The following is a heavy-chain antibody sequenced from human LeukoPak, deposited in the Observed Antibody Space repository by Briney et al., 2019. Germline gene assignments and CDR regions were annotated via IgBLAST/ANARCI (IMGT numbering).Heavy chain of an antibody. CDR3: ARGRVTIFGVVIPRGRAFDI. CDR2: INHSGGT. D-gene: IGHD3-3*01. CDR1: GGSFSGYY. V-gene: IGHV4-34*01. Sequence: SETLSLTCAVYGGSFSGYYWSWIRQPPGKGLEWIGEINHSGGTNYNPSLKSRVTISVDTSKNQFSLKLSSVTAADTAVYYCARGRVTIFGVVIPRGRAFDIWGQGTMVTVSS. J-gene: IGHJ3*02.